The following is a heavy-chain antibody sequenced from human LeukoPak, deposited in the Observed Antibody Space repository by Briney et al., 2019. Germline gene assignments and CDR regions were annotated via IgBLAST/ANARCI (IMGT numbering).Heavy chain of an antibody. CDR3: ARGVGLTQGGTFDY. D-gene: IGHD1-1*01. CDR2: IYHSGST. V-gene: IGHV4-38-2*02. CDR1: GYSISSGYY. J-gene: IGHJ4*02. Sequence: PSETLSLTCTVSGYSISSGYYWGWIRQPPGKGLEWIGSIYHSGSTHYNSSLKSRVTISVDTSKNQLSLKLSSVTAADTAVYYCARGVGLTQGGTFDYWGQGTLVTVSS.